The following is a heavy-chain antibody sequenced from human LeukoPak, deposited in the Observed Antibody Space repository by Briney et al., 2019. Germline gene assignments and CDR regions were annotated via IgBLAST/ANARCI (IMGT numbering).Heavy chain of an antibody. J-gene: IGHJ4*02. D-gene: IGHD3-16*01. CDR1: GGSISSSSYY. Sequence: PSETLSLTCTVSGGSISSSSYYWGWVRQPPGKGLEWIGSIYYSGSTYYNPSLKSRVTISVDTSKNQFSLKLSSVTAADTAVYYCAGQYGLRLVRPGYYFDYWGQGTLVTVSS. V-gene: IGHV4-39*01. CDR3: AGQYGLRLVRPGYYFDY. CDR2: IYYSGST.